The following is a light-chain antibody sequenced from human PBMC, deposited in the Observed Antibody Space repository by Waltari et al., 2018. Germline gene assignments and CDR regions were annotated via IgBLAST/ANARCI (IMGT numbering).Light chain of an antibody. J-gene: IGLJ2*01. V-gene: IGLV1-51*02. Sequence: QSVLTQPPSVSAAPGQKVTISCSGSSSNIGGNYVSWYQHVPGTAPKVLIYTNNKRPSGLPDRFSGSKSGTSAALDIAGLQTGDEADYYCGTWDGSLSAVVFGGGTKLTVL. CDR2: TNN. CDR1: SSNIGGNY. CDR3: GTWDGSLSAVV.